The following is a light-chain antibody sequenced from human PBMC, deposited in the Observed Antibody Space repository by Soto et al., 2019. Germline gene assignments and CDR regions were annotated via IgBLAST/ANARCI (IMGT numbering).Light chain of an antibody. V-gene: IGKV1-39*01. CDR2: SAS. CDR3: QHGYVAPYS. CDR1: QDINVY. Sequence: DIQMTQSPSPVSASIGDTVTITCRASQDINVYLNWYQQKSGEVPKLLIYSASTLHSGVPSRFTGSGSETDFTLTITSLQPEDFATYYCQHGYVAPYSFGQGTKVDIK. J-gene: IGKJ2*03.